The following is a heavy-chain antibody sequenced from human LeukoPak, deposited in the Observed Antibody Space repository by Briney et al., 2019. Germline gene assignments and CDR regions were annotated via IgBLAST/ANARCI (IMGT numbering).Heavy chain of an antibody. CDR3: AGYCSSTSCLNWFDP. J-gene: IGHJ5*02. Sequence: PGGSLRLSCAASGFTFSSYSMNWVRQAPGKGLEWVSSISSSSSYIYYADSVKGRFTISRDNAKNSLYLQMNSLRAEDTAVYYCAGYCSSTSCLNWFDPWGQGTLVTVSS. D-gene: IGHD2-2*01. V-gene: IGHV3-21*01. CDR2: ISSSSSYI. CDR1: GFTFSSYS.